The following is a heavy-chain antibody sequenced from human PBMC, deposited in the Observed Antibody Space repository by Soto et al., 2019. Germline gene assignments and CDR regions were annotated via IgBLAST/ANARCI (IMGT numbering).Heavy chain of an antibody. V-gene: IGHV3-21*01. CDR2: ISSGSDSI. Sequence: GGSLRLSCATSGFIFTSYSMVWVRLAPGKGLEWVASISSGSDSIFYSDSVKGRYTVSRDNAKNSVFLHMNNLRADDTAVYFCARDRSADRFVQYFQHWGQGTQVTVSS. D-gene: IGHD6-19*01. J-gene: IGHJ1*01. CDR1: GFIFTSYS. CDR3: ARDRSADRFVQYFQH.